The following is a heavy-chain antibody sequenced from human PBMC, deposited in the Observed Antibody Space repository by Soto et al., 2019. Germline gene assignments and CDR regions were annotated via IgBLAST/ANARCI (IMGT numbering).Heavy chain of an antibody. D-gene: IGHD2-15*01. CDR1: GFTFSSYS. Sequence: GGSLRLSCAASGFTFSSYSMNWVRQAPGKGLEWVSYISSSSSTIYYADSVKGRFTISRDNAKNSLYLQMNSLRAEDTAVYYCAREVVVVVDATTNYYYYYMDVWGKGTTVTVS. J-gene: IGHJ6*03. CDR3: AREVVVVVDATTNYYYYYMDV. CDR2: ISSSSSTI. V-gene: IGHV3-48*01.